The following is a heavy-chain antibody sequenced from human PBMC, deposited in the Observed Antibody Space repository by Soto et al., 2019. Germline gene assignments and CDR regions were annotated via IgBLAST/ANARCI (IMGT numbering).Heavy chain of an antibody. CDR3: ARGRIAAYYYYGMDV. D-gene: IGHD6-13*01. J-gene: IGHJ6*02. V-gene: IGHV4-34*01. CDR1: GGSFSGYY. CDR2: INHSGST. Sequence: PSETLSLTCAVYGGSFSGYYWSWIRQPPGKGLEWIGEINHSGSTNYNPSLKSRVTISVDTSKNQFSLKLSSVTAADTAVYYCARGRIAAYYYYGMDVWGQGTRVTVSS.